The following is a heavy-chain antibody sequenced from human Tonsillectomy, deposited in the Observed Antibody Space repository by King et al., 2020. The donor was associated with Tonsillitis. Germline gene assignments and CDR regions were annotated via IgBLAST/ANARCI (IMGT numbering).Heavy chain of an antibody. CDR1: GLTFGDYA. CDR3: TRDGDSSSSFY. V-gene: IGHV3-49*01. Sequence: VQLVESGGGLVQPGRSLRLSCTASGLTFGDYAMSWFRQAPGKGLGWVGLFMRKAHGGTKEHTPSVKGRFTISRDDSKSIAYLQKNSLKTEDTAVYYCTRDGDSSSSFYWGQGTLVTVSS. CDR2: FMRKAHGGTK. D-gene: IGHD6-6*01. J-gene: IGHJ4*02.